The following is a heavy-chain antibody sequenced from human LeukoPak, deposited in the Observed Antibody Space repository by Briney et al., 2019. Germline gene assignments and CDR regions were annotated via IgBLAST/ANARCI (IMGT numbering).Heavy chain of an antibody. CDR3: TRDRKLLVY. Sequence: GGSLRLSCTASGFNFGDYDMSWFRQAPGKGLEWVGFITIKAYGGTTEYAASVKGRFTISRDDSKSIAYLQMNSLETEDTAVYYCTRDRKLLVYWGQGTLVTVSS. CDR1: GFNFGDYD. CDR2: ITIKAYGGTT. V-gene: IGHV3-49*03. J-gene: IGHJ4*02.